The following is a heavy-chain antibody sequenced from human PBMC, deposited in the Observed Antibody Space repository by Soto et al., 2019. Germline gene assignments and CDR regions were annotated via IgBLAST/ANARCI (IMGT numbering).Heavy chain of an antibody. J-gene: IGHJ4*02. Sequence: PGESLNISCKGSGYIFPSNWIGWVRKMPGKGLEWMGVIYPADSDTRYSPSFQGQVTISVDKSVSTAYLHWSSLKASDTAMHYCARSAAYCSRTSCHFNYWGQGTPVTVSS. CDR3: ARSAAYCSRTSCHFNY. D-gene: IGHD2-2*01. CDR2: IYPADSDT. CDR1: GYIFPSNW. V-gene: IGHV5-51*01.